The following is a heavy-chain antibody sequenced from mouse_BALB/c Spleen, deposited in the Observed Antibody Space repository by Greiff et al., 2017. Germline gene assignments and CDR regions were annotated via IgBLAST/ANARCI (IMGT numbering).Heavy chain of an antibody. Sequence: VQLQQSGAELVRPGASVKLSCKASGYTFTNYWLGWVKQRPGHGLEWIGDIYPGGGYTNYNEKFKGKATLTADTSSSTAYMQLSSLTSEDSAVYFCARGGIYYDYDGAFAYWGQGTLVTVSA. CDR1: GYTFTNYW. J-gene: IGHJ3*01. CDR2: IYPGGGYT. D-gene: IGHD2-4*01. CDR3: ARGGIYYDYDGAFAY. V-gene: IGHV1-63*02.